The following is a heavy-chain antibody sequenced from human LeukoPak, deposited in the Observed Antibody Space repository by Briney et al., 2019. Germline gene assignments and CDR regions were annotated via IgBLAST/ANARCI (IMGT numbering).Heavy chain of an antibody. V-gene: IGHV1-2*06. Sequence: ASVKVSCKASGYTFTGYYMYWVRQAPGQGLEWMGRINPNSGGTNYAQKFQGRVTMTRDTSISTAYMELSRLRSDDTAVYYCARGGLVFWSGYCDYWGQGTLVTVSS. CDR3: ARGGLVFWSGYCDY. D-gene: IGHD3-3*01. CDR2: INPNSGGT. CDR1: GYTFTGYY. J-gene: IGHJ4*02.